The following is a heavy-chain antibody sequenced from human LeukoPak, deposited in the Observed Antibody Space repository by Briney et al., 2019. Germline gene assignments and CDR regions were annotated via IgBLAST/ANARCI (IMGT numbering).Heavy chain of an antibody. CDR1: GGSISSYY. CDR3: ARSQRRTTEFNY. Sequence: SETLSLTCTVSGGSISSYYWSWIRQPPGKGLEWIGYIYYSGSTNYNPSLKSRVTISVDTSKNQFPLKLSSVTAADTAVYYCARSQRRTTEFNYWGQGTLVTVSS. V-gene: IGHV4-59*01. D-gene: IGHD2/OR15-2a*01. J-gene: IGHJ4*02. CDR2: IYYSGST.